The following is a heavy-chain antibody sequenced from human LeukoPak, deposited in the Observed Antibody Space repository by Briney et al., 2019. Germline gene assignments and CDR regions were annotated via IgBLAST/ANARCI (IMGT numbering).Heavy chain of an antibody. V-gene: IGHV4-34*01. CDR3: ARRSAAVMEDWFDP. J-gene: IGHJ5*02. CDR1: GVSFSGNY. CDR2: IYQTKYT. Sequence: SETLSLTCGVRGVSFSGNYWSWIRQSPGKGLEWIGEIYQTKYTTYNPSLKSRVTISIDTSKNQLSLKLRSVTAADTAVYYCARRSAAVMEDWFDPWGQGTLVIVSS. D-gene: IGHD2-2*01.